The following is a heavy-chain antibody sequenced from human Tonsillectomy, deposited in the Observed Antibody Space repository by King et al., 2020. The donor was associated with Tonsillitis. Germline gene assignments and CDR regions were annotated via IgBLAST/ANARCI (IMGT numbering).Heavy chain of an antibody. D-gene: IGHD3-3*01. CDR1: GFTFSSYA. V-gene: IGHV3-30-3*01. CDR2: ISYDGSNK. CDR3: ARDLRSDLYGMDV. J-gene: IGHJ6*02. Sequence: QVQLVESGGGVVQPGRSLRLSCAASGFTFSSYAMHWVRQAPGTGLEWVAVISYDGSNKYYPYSVKCRFTISRANSKNTLYLQMNSLRAEYTACYYCARDLRSDLYGMDVWGQGTTVTVSS.